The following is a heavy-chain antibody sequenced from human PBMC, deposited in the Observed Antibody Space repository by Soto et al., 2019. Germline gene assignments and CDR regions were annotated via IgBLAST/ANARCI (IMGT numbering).Heavy chain of an antibody. CDR1: GFTFSNYW. J-gene: IGHJ4*02. CDR2: IKRDGSSI. Sequence: EVPLVESGGGLVQPGGSLRLSCAASGFTFSNYWMDWVRQAPGKGLVWVSRIKRDGSSISYADSVKGRVTISRDNAKNRLYLQMNSLRAEDTAVYYCARVGGGGGDLDYWGQGTLVTVSS. CDR3: ARVGGGGGDLDY. D-gene: IGHD3-16*01. V-gene: IGHV3-74*01.